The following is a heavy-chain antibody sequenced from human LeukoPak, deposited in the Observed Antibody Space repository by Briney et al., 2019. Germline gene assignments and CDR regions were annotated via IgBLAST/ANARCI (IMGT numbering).Heavy chain of an antibody. D-gene: IGHD6-13*01. CDR3: AREDYSSSCPDY. V-gene: IGHV1-2*02. CDR2: INPNSGGT. CDR1: GYTFTGYY. Sequence: AASVKVSCKASGYTFTGYYMHWLRQAPGQGLEWMGWINPNSGGTNYAQKFQGRVTMTRDTSISTAYMELSRLRSDDTAVYYCAREDYSSSCPDYWGQGTLVTVSS. J-gene: IGHJ4*02.